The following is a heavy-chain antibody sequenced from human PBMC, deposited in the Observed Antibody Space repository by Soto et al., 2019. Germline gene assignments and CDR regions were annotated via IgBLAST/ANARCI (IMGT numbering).Heavy chain of an antibody. CDR3: GRDASKTLRDWFDP. J-gene: IGHJ5*02. CDR1: GASSTGFY. D-gene: IGHD3-16*01. Sequence: SYALSLTCTVSGASSTGFYWSWIRKSAGKGLEWIGRIYATGTTDYNPSRKSRVMMSVDTSKKQFSLKLRSVTAADTAVYYFGRDASKTLRDWFDPWGQGISVTASS. V-gene: IGHV4-4*07. CDR2: IYATGTT.